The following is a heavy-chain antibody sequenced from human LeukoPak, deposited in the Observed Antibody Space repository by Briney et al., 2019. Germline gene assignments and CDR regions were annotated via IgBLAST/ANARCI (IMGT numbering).Heavy chain of an antibody. CDR3: AIERGAVAIL. V-gene: IGHV4-39*07. D-gene: IGHD6-19*01. CDR1: GGSISSSSYY. Sequence: PSETLSLTCTVSGGSISSSSYYWGWIRQPPGKGLGWIGSIYYSGSTYYNPSLKSRVTISVDTSKNQFSLKLSSVTAADTAVYYCAIERGAVAILWGQGTLVTVSS. CDR2: IYYSGST. J-gene: IGHJ4*02.